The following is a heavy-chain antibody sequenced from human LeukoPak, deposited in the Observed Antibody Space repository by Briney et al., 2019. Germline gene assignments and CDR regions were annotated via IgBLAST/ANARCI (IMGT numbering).Heavy chain of an antibody. V-gene: IGHV4-59*01. CDR3: ARGYNWFDP. Sequence: SETLPLTCTVSGGSISSYYWSWIRQPPGKGLEWIGYIYYSGSTNYNPSLKSRVTISVDTSKNQFSLKLSSVTAADTAVHYCARGYNWFDPWGQGTLVTVSS. CDR2: IYYSGST. J-gene: IGHJ5*02. CDR1: GGSISSYY.